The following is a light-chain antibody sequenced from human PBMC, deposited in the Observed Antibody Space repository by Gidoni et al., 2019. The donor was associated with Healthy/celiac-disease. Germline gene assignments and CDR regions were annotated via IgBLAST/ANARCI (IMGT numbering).Light chain of an antibody. V-gene: IGKV1-5*01. Sequence: DIQMTQSPSTLSASVGDRVTITCRASQSISSWLAWYQQKPGKAPKLLIYDASSLESGVPSRFSGSGSGTEVTLTISSLQPDDFATYYCQQYNSYWTFGGGTKVEIK. CDR2: DAS. CDR1: QSISSW. J-gene: IGKJ4*01. CDR3: QQYNSYWT.